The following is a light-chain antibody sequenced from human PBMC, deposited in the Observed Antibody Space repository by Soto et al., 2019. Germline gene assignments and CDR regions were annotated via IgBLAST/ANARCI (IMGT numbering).Light chain of an antibody. CDR3: QQYYSTPLI. V-gene: IGKV4-1*01. CDR2: WAS. J-gene: IGKJ4*01. CDR1: QSVLYSSNNKNY. Sequence: DIVMTQSPDSLAVSLGERATFNCKSSQSVLYSSNNKNYLAWYQQKPGQPPKLLIYWASTRESGVPDRFSGSGSGTDFTLTISSLQAEDVAVYYYQQYYSTPLIFGGGTKVEI.